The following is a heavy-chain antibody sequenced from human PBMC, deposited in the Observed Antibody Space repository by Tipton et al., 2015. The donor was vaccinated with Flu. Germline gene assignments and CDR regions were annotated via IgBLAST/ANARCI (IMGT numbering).Heavy chain of an antibody. CDR2: IYSDGST. J-gene: IGHJ4*02. Sequence: SLRLSCAASGFTVSSNYMSWVRQAPGKGLEWVSVIYSDGSTYYIDSVKGRFTISRDNSKNMLSLEMNSLRAEDTAVYYCARGDGYNFDYWGQGTLVTVSS. V-gene: IGHV3-53*01. CDR1: GFTVSSNY. D-gene: IGHD5-24*01. CDR3: ARGDGYNFDY.